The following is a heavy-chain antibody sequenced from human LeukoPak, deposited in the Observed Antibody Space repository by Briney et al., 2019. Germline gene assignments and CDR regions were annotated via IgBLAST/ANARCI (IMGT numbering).Heavy chain of an antibody. CDR3: ARGPSYSYN. CDR2: ISGSGGGT. V-gene: IGHV3-23*01. J-gene: IGHJ1*01. CDR1: GFTFSSYA. D-gene: IGHD3-16*02. Sequence: GGSLRLSCAASGFTFSSYAMSWVRQAPGKGLEWVSGISGSGGGTYYADSVKGRFTISRDQANNTPYLQMNTLRAEDTAVYYCARGPSYSYNWGQGTLVSVSS.